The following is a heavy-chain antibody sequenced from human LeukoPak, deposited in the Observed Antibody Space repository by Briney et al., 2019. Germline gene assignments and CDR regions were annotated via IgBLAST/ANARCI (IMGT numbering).Heavy chain of an antibody. CDR1: GGTFSSYA. Sequence: ASVKVSCKASGGTFSSYAISWVRQAPGQGLEWMGGIIPIFGTANYAQRFQGRVTITADESTSTAYMELSSLRSEDTAVYNCARASYSSSWYSAVYFDYWGQGTLVTVSS. CDR3: ARASYSSSWYSAVYFDY. V-gene: IGHV1-69*13. CDR2: IIPIFGTA. J-gene: IGHJ4*02. D-gene: IGHD6-13*01.